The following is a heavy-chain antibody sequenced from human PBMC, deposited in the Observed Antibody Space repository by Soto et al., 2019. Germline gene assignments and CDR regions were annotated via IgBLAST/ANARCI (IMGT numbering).Heavy chain of an antibody. D-gene: IGHD6-19*01. CDR2: ISGSGGST. CDR1: GFNFSSYA. CDR3: AKARSLIAGAVVDVFDT. Sequence: PGGSLRLSCAASGFNFSSYAMSWVRQAPGKGLEWVSSISGSGGSTNNADSVKGRFTISRDNSEKTLYLQINSLRAEDTAVYYCAKARSLIAGAVVDVFDTWGQGTMVT. V-gene: IGHV3-23*01. J-gene: IGHJ3*02.